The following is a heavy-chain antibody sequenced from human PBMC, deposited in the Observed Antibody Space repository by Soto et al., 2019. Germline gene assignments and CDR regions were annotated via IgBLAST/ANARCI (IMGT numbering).Heavy chain of an antibody. D-gene: IGHD5-18*01. CDR2: ISYDGSNK. Sequence: PGGSLRLSCAASGFTFSSYGMHWVRQAPGKGLEWVAVISYDGSNKYYADSVKGRFTISRDNSKNTLYLQMNSLRAEDTAVYYCASPAHSSSWTSGTRYGYPFDYWGQGTLVTVSS. J-gene: IGHJ4*02. V-gene: IGHV3-30*03. CDR1: GFTFSSYG. CDR3: ASPAHSSSWTSGTRYGYPFDY.